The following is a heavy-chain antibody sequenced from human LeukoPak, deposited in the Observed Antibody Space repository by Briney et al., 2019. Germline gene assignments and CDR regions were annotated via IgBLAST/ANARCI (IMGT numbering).Heavy chain of an antibody. J-gene: IGHJ5*02. CDR3: ARDRAAYWFDP. V-gene: IGHV1-69*05. Sequence: ASVKFSCKASGVTFSSYAISWVRQAPGQGLEWMGGLLPIFGTANYAQKFQGRVTITTDESTSTAYMELSSLRSEDTAVYYCARDRAAYWFDPWGQGTLVTVSS. D-gene: IGHD6-13*01. CDR1: GVTFSSYA. CDR2: LLPIFGTA.